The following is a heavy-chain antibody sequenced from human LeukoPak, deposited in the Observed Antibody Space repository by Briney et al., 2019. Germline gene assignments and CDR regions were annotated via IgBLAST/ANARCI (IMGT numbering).Heavy chain of an antibody. D-gene: IGHD5-24*01. CDR1: GGTFSSYA. Sequence: ASVKVSCKASGGTFSSYAISWVRQAPGQGLEWMGRIIPILGIANYAQKFQGRVTITADKSTSTAYMELSSLRSEDTAVYYCARGSEMATPAAVAFDIWGQGTMVTVSS. CDR3: ARGSEMATPAAVAFDI. V-gene: IGHV1-69*04. J-gene: IGHJ3*02. CDR2: IIPILGIA.